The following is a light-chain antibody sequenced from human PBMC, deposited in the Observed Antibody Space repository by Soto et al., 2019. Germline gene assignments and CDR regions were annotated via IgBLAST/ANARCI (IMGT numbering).Light chain of an antibody. CDR3: QQGHNWPLT. V-gene: IGKV3-15*01. CDR1: QSINSE. Sequence: EIVMTQSPATLSLSPGERAALSCRASQSINSELAWYQQKPGQPPRLLIYGASTRATGVPARFTGSESGSEITLPISGLQSEDFAVYYCQQGHNWPLTLGQGTRLEI. CDR2: GAS. J-gene: IGKJ2*01.